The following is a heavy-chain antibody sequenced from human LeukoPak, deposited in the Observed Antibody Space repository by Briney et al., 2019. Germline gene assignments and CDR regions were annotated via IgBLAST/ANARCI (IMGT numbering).Heavy chain of an antibody. V-gene: IGHV1-18*01. Sequence: ASVKVSCKASGYTFTSYGIGWVRQAPGQGLEWMGWISAYNGNTNYAQKLQGRVTMTTDTSTSTAYMELRSLRSDDTAVYYCARFSIAVAGTFFDYWGQGTLVTVSS. CDR2: ISAYNGNT. CDR1: GYTFTSYG. CDR3: ARFSIAVAGTFFDY. J-gene: IGHJ4*02. D-gene: IGHD6-19*01.